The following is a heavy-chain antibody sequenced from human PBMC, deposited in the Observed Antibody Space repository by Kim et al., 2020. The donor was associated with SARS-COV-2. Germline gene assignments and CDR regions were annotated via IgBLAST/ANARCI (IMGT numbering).Heavy chain of an antibody. Sequence: GGSLRLSCAASGFTFSSYNMNWVRQAPGKGLEWVSSISSTSTYIYYADSVKGRFSISRDNAKNSLFLQMSSLRAEDTAVYYCARDAFSDVWHLGNWYFDLWGRGTLVTVSS. CDR1: GFTFSSYN. J-gene: IGHJ2*01. D-gene: IGHD1-1*01. V-gene: IGHV3-21*01. CDR2: ISSTSTYI. CDR3: ARDAFSDVWHLGNWYFDL.